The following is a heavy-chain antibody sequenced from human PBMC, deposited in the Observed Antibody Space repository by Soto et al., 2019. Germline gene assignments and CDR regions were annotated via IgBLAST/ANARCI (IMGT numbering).Heavy chain of an antibody. J-gene: IGHJ4*02. CDR3: ARDHYASGTH. CDR1: GFTFSSYW. V-gene: IGHV3-74*01. D-gene: IGHD3-10*01. Sequence: EVQLVESGGGLVQPGGSLRLSCAASGFTFSSYWMHWVRQAPGKGLVWVSRINLDGSGTTYADSVKGRFTTSRDNAKNTLYLQMNSLRAEDTAVYYCARDHYASGTHWGQGTLVTVSS. CDR2: INLDGSGT.